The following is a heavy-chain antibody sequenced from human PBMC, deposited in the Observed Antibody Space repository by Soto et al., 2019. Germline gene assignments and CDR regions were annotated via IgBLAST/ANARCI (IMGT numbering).Heavy chain of an antibody. V-gene: IGHV3-23*01. CDR1: GFTFSSYA. D-gene: IGHD1-1*01. CDR2: ISGSGGST. CDR3: AKGTAGPFDY. J-gene: IGHJ4*02. Sequence: PVGSLRLSCAASGFTFSSYAMSRVRQAPGKGLEWVSAISGSGGSTYYADSVKGRFTISRDNSKNTLYLQMNSLRAEDMAVYYCAKGTAGPFDYWGQGTLVTVSS.